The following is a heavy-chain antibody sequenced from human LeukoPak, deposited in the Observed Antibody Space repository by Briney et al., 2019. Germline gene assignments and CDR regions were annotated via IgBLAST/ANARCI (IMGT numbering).Heavy chain of an antibody. V-gene: IGHV3-23*01. CDR2: ISGNGVST. CDR3: AWELPSFDY. J-gene: IGHJ4*02. D-gene: IGHD1-26*01. Sequence: GGSLRLSCAASGLTFSSYAMSWVRQAPGSGLEWVSTISGNGVSTHYADSVKGRFTISRDNSKNMLYLQMNSLGAEDTAVYYCAWELPSFDYWGQGTLVTVSS. CDR1: GLTFSSYA.